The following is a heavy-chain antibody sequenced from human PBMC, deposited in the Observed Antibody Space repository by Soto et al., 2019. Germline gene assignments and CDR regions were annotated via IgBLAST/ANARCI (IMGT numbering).Heavy chain of an antibody. D-gene: IGHD3-3*01. CDR2: IKQDGSDK. J-gene: IGHJ4*02. V-gene: IGHV3-7*05. CDR1: GFTFSRYW. Sequence: GGSLRLSCAVSGFTFSRYWMTWVRQAPGKGLEWVANIKQDGSDKFYADSVKGRFTISRDNADNSLHLQMNNLRAEDTAVYFCEPCGLDVWHGYWGQGTPVTVSS. CDR3: EPCGLDVWHGY.